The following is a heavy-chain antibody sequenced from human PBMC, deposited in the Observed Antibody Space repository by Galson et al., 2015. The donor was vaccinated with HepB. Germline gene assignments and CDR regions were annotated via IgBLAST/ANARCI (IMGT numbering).Heavy chain of an antibody. V-gene: IGHV3-53*01. J-gene: IGHJ4*02. D-gene: IGHD2-15*01. Sequence: SLRLSCAASGFTVSNTYMHWVRQAPGKGLEWVSVIYSGGATYYADSVKGRFTISRDNSKNTLYLHVNNLRAEDTAVYYWASPFCTGGSCYPLWYWGQGTLVTVSS. CDR2: IYSGGAT. CDR1: GFTVSNTY. CDR3: ASPFCTGGSCYPLWY.